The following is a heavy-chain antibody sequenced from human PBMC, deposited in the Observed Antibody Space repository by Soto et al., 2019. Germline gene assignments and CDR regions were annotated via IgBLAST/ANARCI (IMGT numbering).Heavy chain of an antibody. CDR2: FYYGGST. J-gene: IGHJ3*01. CDR1: GGSISSYY. Sequence: SETLSLTCTVSGGSISSYYWSWIRQPPGKGLEWIGYFYYGGSTNYNPSLKSRVTISIDTSKNQFSPKLFSVTAADTAVYYCAGGYSSVAFDVWGQGTMVTVSS. D-gene: IGHD6-19*01. V-gene: IGHV4-59*01. CDR3: AGGYSSVAFDV.